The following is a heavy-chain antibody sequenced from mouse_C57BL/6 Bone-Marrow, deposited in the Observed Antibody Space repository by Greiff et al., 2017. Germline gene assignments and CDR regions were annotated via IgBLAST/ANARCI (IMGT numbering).Heavy chain of an antibody. V-gene: IGHV1-5*01. J-gene: IGHJ2*01. CDR1: GYTFTSYW. D-gene: IGHD1-1*01. CDR2: IYPGNSDT. Sequence: EVQLQQSGTVLVRPGASVKMSCKTSGYTFTSYWMYWVNQRPGQGLEWIGAIYPGNSDTSYNQKFKGKDKLTAVTSASTAYMELSSLTNEDSAVYYCTPSYGSSPGYYWGQGATLTVSS. CDR3: TPSYGSSPGYY.